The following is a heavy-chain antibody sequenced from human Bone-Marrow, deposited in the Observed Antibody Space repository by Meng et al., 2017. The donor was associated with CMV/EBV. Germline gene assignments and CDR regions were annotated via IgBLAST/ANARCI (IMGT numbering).Heavy chain of an antibody. CDR1: GFTVSSNY. J-gene: IGHJ4*02. CDR3: ASSSSSWFFDY. CDR2: IYSGGST. V-gene: IGHV3-53*01. Sequence: GESLKISCAASGFTVSSNYMSWVRQAPGKGLEWVSVIYSGGSTYYADSVKGRFTISRDNSKNTLYLQMNSLRAEDTGVYYCASSSSSWFFDYWGQGTLVTVSS. D-gene: IGHD6-13*01.